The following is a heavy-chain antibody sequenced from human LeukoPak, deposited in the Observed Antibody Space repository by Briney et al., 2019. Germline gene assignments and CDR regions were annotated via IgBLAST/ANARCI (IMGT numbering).Heavy chain of an antibody. Sequence: SQTLSLTCTVSGGSISSGSYYWRWIRQPAGKGLEWIGRIYTSGSTNYNPSLKSRVTISADTSKNQFSLKLSSVTAADTAVYYCARDSSAGADYWGQGTLVTVSS. V-gene: IGHV4-61*02. D-gene: IGHD1-26*01. CDR3: ARDSSAGADY. CDR2: IYTSGST. CDR1: GGSISSGSYY. J-gene: IGHJ4*02.